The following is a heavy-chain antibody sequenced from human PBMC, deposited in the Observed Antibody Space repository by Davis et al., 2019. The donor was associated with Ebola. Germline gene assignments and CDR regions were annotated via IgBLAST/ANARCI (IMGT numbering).Heavy chain of an antibody. CDR3: ARVDRGVYYYYGMDV. D-gene: IGHD3-10*01. V-gene: IGHV3-48*03. CDR2: ISSSGSTI. Sequence: PGGSLRLSCAASGFTFSSYEMNWVRQAPGKGLEWVSYISSSGSTIYYADSVKGRFTISRDNAKNSLYLQMNSLRAEDTAVYYCARVDRGVYYYYGMDVWGQGTTVTVSS. CDR1: GFTFSSYE. J-gene: IGHJ6*02.